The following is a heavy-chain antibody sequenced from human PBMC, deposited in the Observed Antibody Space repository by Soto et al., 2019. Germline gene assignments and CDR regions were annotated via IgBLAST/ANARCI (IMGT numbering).Heavy chain of an antibody. CDR2: ISPNRTYR. CDR1: GFPFSDYY. Sequence: PGGSLRLSCATSGFPFSDYYLSWIRQAAGKGLEWLSHISPNRTYRNYADSVKGSFTISRDNTRSSLFLQMNSLGVEDTAVYYCARGGGRGPFEPWGHGVLVTVSS. CDR3: ARGGGRGPFEP. J-gene: IGHJ5*02. D-gene: IGHD2-21*01. V-gene: IGHV3-11*06.